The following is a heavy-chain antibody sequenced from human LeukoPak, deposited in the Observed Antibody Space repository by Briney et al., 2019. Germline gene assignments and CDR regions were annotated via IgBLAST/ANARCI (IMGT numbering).Heavy chain of an antibody. V-gene: IGHV7-4-1*02. CDR1: GYTFTSYA. Sequence: ASVKVSCKASGYTFTSYAMNWVRQAPGQGLEWMGWINTNTGNPTYAQGFTGRFVFSLDTSVSTAYLQISSLKAEDTAVYYCARRRGMVRGVQFGLIDYWGQGTLVTVSS. CDR2: INTNTGNP. D-gene: IGHD3-10*01. J-gene: IGHJ4*02. CDR3: ARRRGMVRGVQFGLIDY.